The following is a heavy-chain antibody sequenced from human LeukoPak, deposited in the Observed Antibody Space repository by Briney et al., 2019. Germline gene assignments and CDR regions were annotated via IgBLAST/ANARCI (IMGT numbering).Heavy chain of an antibody. CDR1: GFTFSTYR. V-gene: IGHV3-48*02. Sequence: GGSLRLSCAASGFTFSTYRMNWVRQAPGKGLEWLSYISSGSNTIFYADSVKGRFTISRDNAKNSLFLQVNSLRDEDTAMYYCARGSYYAPYYFDYWGQGTLVTVSS. J-gene: IGHJ4*02. D-gene: IGHD1-26*01. CDR2: ISSGSNTI. CDR3: ARGSYYAPYYFDY.